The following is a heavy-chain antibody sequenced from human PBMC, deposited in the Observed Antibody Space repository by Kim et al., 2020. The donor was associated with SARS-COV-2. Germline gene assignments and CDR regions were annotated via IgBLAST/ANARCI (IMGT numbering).Heavy chain of an antibody. CDR1: GGSISSGGYS. CDR3: AGRYCSGGSCYQQFDY. Sequence: SETLSLTCAVSGGSISSGGYSWSWIRQPPGKGLEWIGYIYHSGSTYYNPSLKSRVTISVDRSKNQFSLKLSSVTAADTAVYYCAGRYCSGGSCYQQFDYWGQGTLVTVSS. CDR2: IYHSGST. V-gene: IGHV4-30-2*01. D-gene: IGHD2-15*01. J-gene: IGHJ4*02.